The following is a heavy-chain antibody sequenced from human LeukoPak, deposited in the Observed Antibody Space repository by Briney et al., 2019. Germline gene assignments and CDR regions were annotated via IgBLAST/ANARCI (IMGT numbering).Heavy chain of an antibody. CDR1: GGSISSGSYY. CDR3: ARVNGNRLLWFGESYFDY. CDR2: IYTSGST. Sequence: SQTLSLTCTVSGGSISSGSYYWSWIRQPAGKGLEWIGRIYTSGSTNYNPSLKSRVTISVDTSKNQFSLKLSSVTAADTAVYYCARVNGNRLLWFGESYFDYWGQGTLVTVSS. D-gene: IGHD3-10*01. V-gene: IGHV4-61*02. J-gene: IGHJ4*02.